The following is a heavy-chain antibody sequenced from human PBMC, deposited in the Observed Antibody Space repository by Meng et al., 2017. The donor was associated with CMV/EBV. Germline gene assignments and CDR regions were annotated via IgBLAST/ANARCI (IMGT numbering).Heavy chain of an antibody. CDR1: FRGSA. J-gene: IGHJ5*02. Sequence: FRGSAMHWVRQASGKGLEWVGRIRSKANSYATAYAASLKGTFTISRDDSKNTAYLQMNSLKTEDTAVYYCTRDKGEWIQLWLHNWFDPWGQGTLVTVSS. D-gene: IGHD5-18*01. V-gene: IGHV3-73*01. CDR3: TRDKGEWIQLWLHNWFDP. CDR2: IRSKANSYAT.